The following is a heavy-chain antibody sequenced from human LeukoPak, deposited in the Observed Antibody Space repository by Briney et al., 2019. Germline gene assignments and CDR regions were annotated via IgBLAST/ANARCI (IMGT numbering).Heavy chain of an antibody. Sequence: GGALRLSCAASGFTFSDYYMSWIRQAPGKGLEWVSYISSSSSYTNYADSVKGRFTISRDNAKNSLYLQMNSLRAEDTAVYYCARGGGSYYYGSEYWGQGTLVTVSS. J-gene: IGHJ4*02. CDR2: ISSSSSYT. CDR3: ARGGGSYYYGSEY. CDR1: GFTFSDYY. D-gene: IGHD3-10*01. V-gene: IGHV3-11*05.